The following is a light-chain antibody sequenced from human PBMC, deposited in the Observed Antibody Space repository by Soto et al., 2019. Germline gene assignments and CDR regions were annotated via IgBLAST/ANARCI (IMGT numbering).Light chain of an antibody. CDR3: SSYTSSNTLG. CDR1: SSDVGSYNR. J-gene: IGLJ3*02. CDR2: DVT. Sequence: QSALTQPPSVSGSPGQSVTISCTGTSSDVGSYNRVSWYQQPPGTAPRVMIYDVTNRPSGVPDRFSGSKSGNTASLTISGLQAEDEADYYCSSYTSSNTLGFGGGAKLTVL. V-gene: IGLV2-18*02.